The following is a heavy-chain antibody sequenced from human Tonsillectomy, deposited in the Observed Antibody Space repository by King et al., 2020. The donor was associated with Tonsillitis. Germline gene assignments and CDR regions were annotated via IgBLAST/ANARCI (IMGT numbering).Heavy chain of an antibody. CDR2: ISYDGSNK. CDR3: ASSDTPGYSGGYFDH. V-gene: IGHV3-30-3*01. Sequence: VQLVESGGGVVQPGRSLRLSCAASGFTFTSYAMHWVRQAPGKGLEWVAVISYDGSNKNYADSVKGRFTISRDNSKNTLYLQMNSLRAEDTAVYYCASSDTPGYSGGYFDHWGRETRVTVSS. J-gene: IGHJ4*02. CDR1: GFTFTSYA. D-gene: IGHD1-26*01.